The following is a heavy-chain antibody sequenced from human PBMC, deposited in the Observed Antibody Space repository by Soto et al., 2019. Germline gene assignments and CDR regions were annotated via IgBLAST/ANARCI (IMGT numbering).Heavy chain of an antibody. V-gene: IGHV3-23*01. J-gene: IGHJ4*02. D-gene: IGHD3-22*01. CDR2: ISGSGSTI. CDR3: AKVFYYYDSSGYYYFDY. CDR1: GFTFSSYA. Sequence: PGGSLRLSCAASGFTFSSYAVSWVRQDPGKGPEWISSISGSGSTIYYADSVKGRFTISRDNSKNTLYLQMSSLRAEDTAVYYCAKVFYYYDSSGYYYFDYWGQGTLVTVSS.